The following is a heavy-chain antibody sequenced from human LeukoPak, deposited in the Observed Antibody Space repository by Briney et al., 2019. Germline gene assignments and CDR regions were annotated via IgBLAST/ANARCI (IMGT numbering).Heavy chain of an antibody. D-gene: IGHD3-10*01. Sequence: SETLSLTCTVSGYSISSGYYWGWIRQPPGKGLQWIGYIYYSGNTNYNPSLKSRVTISVDTSKNQFSLRLSSVTAADTAVYYCARVSYYNDPDGFDFWGQGTMVSVSS. CDR3: ARVSYYNDPDGFDF. V-gene: IGHV4-61*01. CDR1: GYSISSGYY. J-gene: IGHJ3*01. CDR2: IYYSGNT.